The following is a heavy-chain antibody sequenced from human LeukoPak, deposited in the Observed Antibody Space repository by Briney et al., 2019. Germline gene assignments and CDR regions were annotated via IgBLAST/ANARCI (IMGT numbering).Heavy chain of an antibody. CDR1: GFSLSNYW. J-gene: IGHJ4*02. CDR2: ISPDGSQT. CDR3: AKSGDPFDY. V-gene: IGHV3-74*01. Sequence: GGSLRLSCAASGFSLSNYWMHWVRQAPGKGLMWVSQISPDGSQTFYADSVKGRFTISRDNSKNTLYLQMNSLRAEDTAVYYCAKSGDPFDYWGQGTLVTVSS. D-gene: IGHD4-17*01.